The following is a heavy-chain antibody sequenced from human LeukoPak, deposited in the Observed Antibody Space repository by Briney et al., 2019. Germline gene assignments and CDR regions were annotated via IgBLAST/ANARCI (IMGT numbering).Heavy chain of an antibody. Sequence: SETLSLTCTVSGGSISSDGLYWSWVRQHPGKGLDWIVYISYSGSTYYNPSLKSRVSVSLYTDKSQFSLKLTSVTAADTAVYFCARGPSYCDFWGQGTLVTVSS. CDR3: ARGPSYCDF. CDR2: ISYSGST. V-gene: IGHV4-31*03. J-gene: IGHJ4*02. CDR1: GGSISSDGLY.